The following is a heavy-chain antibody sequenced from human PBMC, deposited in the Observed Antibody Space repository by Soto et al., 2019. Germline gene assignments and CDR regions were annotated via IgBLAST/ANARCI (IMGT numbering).Heavy chain of an antibody. CDR3: ARGPEGDRSGNYGLSV. CDR1: GFSLSEYW. D-gene: IGHD3-22*01. Sequence: VQLVESGGGSVPPGGSLRLSCSASGFSLSEYWIHWFRHLPGKGLVWVSRIKNDGSGTSYADSVIGRFTISRDNAKNTLYLQMNSLRVDDTAVYYCARGPEGDRSGNYGLSVWGQGTTVIVSS. V-gene: IGHV3-74*01. J-gene: IGHJ6*02. CDR2: IKNDGSGT.